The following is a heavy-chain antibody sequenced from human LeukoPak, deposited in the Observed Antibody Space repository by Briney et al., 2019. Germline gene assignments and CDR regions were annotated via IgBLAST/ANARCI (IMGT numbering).Heavy chain of an antibody. J-gene: IGHJ4*02. V-gene: IGHV3-30*02. D-gene: IGHD2-2*01. CDR3: AKEFRCSSTSCSDLDY. CDR2: IRYDGSNK. CDR1: GFTFSSYG. Sequence: GGSLRPSCAASGFTFSSYGMHWVRQAPGKGLEWVAFIRYDGSNKYYADPVKGRFTISRDNSKNTLYLQMNSLRAEDTAVYYCAKEFRCSSTSCSDLDYWGQGTLVTVSS.